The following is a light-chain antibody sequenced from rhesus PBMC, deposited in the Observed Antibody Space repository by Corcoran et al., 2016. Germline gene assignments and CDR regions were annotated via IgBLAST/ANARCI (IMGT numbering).Light chain of an antibody. CDR1: QSLLDSEDGTTY. CDR2: EVS. V-gene: IGKV2-104*02. CDR3: MQGLEFPYS. J-gene: IGKJ2*01. Sequence: DIVMTQTPLSLPVTPGEPASMPCRSSQSLLDSEDGTTYLDWYLQKPGQSPQVLIYEVSNRASGVPDRFSGSGSDTYFTLGISRVEAEGVGIYYCMQGLEFPYSFGQGTKVESK.